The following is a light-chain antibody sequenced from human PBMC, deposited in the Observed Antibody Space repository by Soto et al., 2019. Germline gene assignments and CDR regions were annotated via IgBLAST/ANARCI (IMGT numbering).Light chain of an antibody. CDR3: QQYDNLPT. CDR1: QDISNY. Sequence: IQMTQSPSSLSASVVDRVTITVQASQDISNYLNWYQQKPGKAPKLLIYDASNLETGVPSRFSGSGSGTDFTFTISSLQPEDIATYYCQQYDNLPTFGGGTKV. J-gene: IGKJ4*01. V-gene: IGKV1-33*01. CDR2: DAS.